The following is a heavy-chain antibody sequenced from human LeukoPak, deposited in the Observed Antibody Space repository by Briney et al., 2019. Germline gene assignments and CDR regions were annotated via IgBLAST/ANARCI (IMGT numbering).Heavy chain of an antibody. V-gene: IGHV4-61*02. J-gene: IGHJ4*02. CDR1: GGSISSGSYY. D-gene: IGHD4-23*01. CDR2: IYTSGST. CDR3: ARTRAYGGRPDY. Sequence: PSQTLSLTCTVSGGSISSGSYYWSWIRRPAGKGLEWIGRIYTSGSTNYNPSLKSRVTISVDTSKNQLSLKLSSVTAADTAVYYCARTRAYGGRPDYWGQGTLVTVSS.